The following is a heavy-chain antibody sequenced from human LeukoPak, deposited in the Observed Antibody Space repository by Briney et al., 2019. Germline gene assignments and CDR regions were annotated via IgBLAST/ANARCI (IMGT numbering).Heavy chain of an antibody. Sequence: SETLSLTCAVYGGSFSGYYWSWIRQPPGKGLEWIGEINHSGSTNYNPSLKSRVTTSVDTSKNQFPLKLSSVTAADTALYYCARRRSRGSYYPYYFDYWGQGTLVTVSS. V-gene: IGHV4-34*01. D-gene: IGHD1-26*01. CDR1: GGSFSGYY. CDR2: INHSGST. J-gene: IGHJ4*02. CDR3: ARRRSRGSYYPYYFDY.